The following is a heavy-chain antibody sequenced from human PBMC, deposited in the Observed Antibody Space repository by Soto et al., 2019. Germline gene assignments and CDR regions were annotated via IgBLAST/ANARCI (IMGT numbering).Heavy chain of an antibody. CDR3: TTDANYYDSSGYYGGMDV. D-gene: IGHD3-22*01. J-gene: IGHJ6*02. Sequence: GGSLRLSCAASGFTFSNAWMSWVRQAPGKGLEWVGRIKSKTDGGTTDYAAPVKGRFTISRDDSKNTLYLQMNSLKTEDTAVYYCTTDANYYDSSGYYGGMDVWGQGTTVTVSS. V-gene: IGHV3-15*01. CDR1: GFTFSNAW. CDR2: IKSKTDGGTT.